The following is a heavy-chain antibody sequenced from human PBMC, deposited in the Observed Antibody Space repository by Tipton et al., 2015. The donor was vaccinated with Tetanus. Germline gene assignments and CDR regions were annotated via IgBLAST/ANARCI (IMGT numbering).Heavy chain of an antibody. V-gene: IGHV4-61*01. J-gene: IGHJ1*01. CDR1: GASISRSSHY. D-gene: IGHD2-8*02. CDR2: VYHNGNT. CDR3: AGVTAQRTELYFEH. Sequence: TLSLTCSVSGASISRSSHYWTWIRQPPGKEPEWVGYVYHNGNTNYHPSLKSRVTISMDRSENQISLKMTSVTAADTAVYYCAGVTAQRTELYFEHWGQGTQVTVSS.